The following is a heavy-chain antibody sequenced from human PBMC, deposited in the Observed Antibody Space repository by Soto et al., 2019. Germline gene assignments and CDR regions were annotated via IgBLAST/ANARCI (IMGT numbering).Heavy chain of an antibody. Sequence: QVPLVQSGAEVKKPGSSVKVSCKASGGTFSSYAISWVRQAPGQGLEWMGGIIPIFGTANYAQKFQGRVTITADESTSTAYMELSSLRSEDTAVYYCATSGYSYGRKGYYYYGMDVWGQGTTVTVSS. CDR3: ATSGYSYGRKGYYYYGMDV. D-gene: IGHD5-18*01. CDR2: IIPIFGTA. V-gene: IGHV1-69*01. CDR1: GGTFSSYA. J-gene: IGHJ6*02.